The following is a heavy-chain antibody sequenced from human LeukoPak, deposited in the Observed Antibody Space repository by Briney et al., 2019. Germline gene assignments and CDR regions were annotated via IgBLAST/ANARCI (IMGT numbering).Heavy chain of an antibody. J-gene: IGHJ5*02. CDR3: ARGFTLVRGPYGWFDP. CDR1: GGSISSGGYY. Sequence: PSQTLSLTCTVSGGSISSGGYYWSWIRQHPGKGLEWIGYIYYSGSINYNPSLKSRVTVSVDTSKKQFTLKLSSVTAADTAVYYCARGFTLVRGPYGWFDPWGQGALVTVSS. V-gene: IGHV4-31*03. CDR2: IYYSGSI. D-gene: IGHD3-10*01.